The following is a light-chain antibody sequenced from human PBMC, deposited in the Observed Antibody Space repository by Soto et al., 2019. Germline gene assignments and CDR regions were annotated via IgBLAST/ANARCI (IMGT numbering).Light chain of an antibody. J-gene: IGKJ4*01. V-gene: IGKV3-11*01. CDR3: QLRSSWPLT. CDR1: QSVGSD. CDR2: DAF. Sequence: EIVLTQSPATLSLSPGERATLSCRASQSVGSDFAWYQQKPCQAPRLLIYDAFSRATGIPARFIGSGSGTDFTLTISSLEPEDFAVYFCQLRSSWPLTFGGATMVEIK.